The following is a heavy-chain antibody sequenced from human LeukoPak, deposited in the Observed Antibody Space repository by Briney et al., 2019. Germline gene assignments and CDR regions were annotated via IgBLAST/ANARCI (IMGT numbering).Heavy chain of an antibody. CDR2: IYSGGST. CDR3: ARDLLEMATITGRYY. D-gene: IGHD5-24*01. V-gene: IGHV3-53*01. CDR1: GFTVSSNY. Sequence: GGSLRLSCAASGFTVSSNYMSWVRQAPGKGLEWVSVIYSGGSTYYADSVKGRFTISRDNAKNSLYLQMNSLRAEDTAVYYCARDLLEMATITGRYYWGQGTLVTVSS. J-gene: IGHJ4*02.